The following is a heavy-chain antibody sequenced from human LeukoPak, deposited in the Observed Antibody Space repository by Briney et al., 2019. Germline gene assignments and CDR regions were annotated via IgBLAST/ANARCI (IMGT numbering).Heavy chain of an antibody. CDR3: ARRYFSVLLSGYFDY. Sequence: GESLKISCKGSGYSFTSYWISWVRQMPGKGLEWMGRIDPSDSYTNYSPSFQGHVTISADKSISTAYLQWSSLKASDTAMYYCARRYFSVLLSGYFDYWGQGTLVTVSS. CDR1: GYSFTSYW. CDR2: IDPSDSYT. D-gene: IGHD2/OR15-2a*01. V-gene: IGHV5-10-1*01. J-gene: IGHJ4*02.